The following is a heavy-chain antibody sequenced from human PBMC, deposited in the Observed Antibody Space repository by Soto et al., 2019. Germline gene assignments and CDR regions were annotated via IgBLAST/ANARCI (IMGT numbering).Heavy chain of an antibody. CDR2: ISYDGSNK. V-gene: IGHV3-30-3*01. D-gene: IGHD5-18*01. J-gene: IGHJ4*02. CDR3: AREADGYSAFDY. Sequence: QVQLVESGGGVVQPGRSLRLSCAASGFTFSSYAMHWVRQAPGKGLEWVAVISYDGSNKYYADSVKGRFTISRDNSKNTLYLQMNSLRAEDTAVYYCAREADGYSAFDYWGQGILVTVSS. CDR1: GFTFSSYA.